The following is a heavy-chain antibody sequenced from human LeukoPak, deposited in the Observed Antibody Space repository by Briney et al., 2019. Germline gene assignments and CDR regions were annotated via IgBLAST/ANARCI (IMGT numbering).Heavy chain of an antibody. CDR2: IYYSGST. V-gene: IGHV4-39*07. CDR1: GGSISSSSYY. CDR3: ARDPAYYMDV. Sequence: SETLSLTCTVSGGSISSSSYYWGWIRQPPGKGLEWIGSIYYSGSTYHNPSPKSRVTISVDTSKNQFSLKLSSVTAADTAVYYCARDPAYYMDVWGKGTTVTVSS. J-gene: IGHJ6*03.